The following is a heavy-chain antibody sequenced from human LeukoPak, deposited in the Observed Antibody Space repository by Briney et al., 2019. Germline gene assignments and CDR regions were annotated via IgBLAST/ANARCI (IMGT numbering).Heavy chain of an antibody. V-gene: IGHV4-59*12. CDR2: IYYSGST. CDR1: GGSISSYY. CDR3: ARDGVQSTFDY. Sequence: SETLSLTCTVSGGSISSYYWSWIRQPPGKGLEWIGYIYYSGSTNYNPSLKSRVTISVDTSKNQFSLKLSSVTAADTAVYYCARDGVQSTFDYWGQGTLVTVSS. D-gene: IGHD2-2*01. J-gene: IGHJ4*02.